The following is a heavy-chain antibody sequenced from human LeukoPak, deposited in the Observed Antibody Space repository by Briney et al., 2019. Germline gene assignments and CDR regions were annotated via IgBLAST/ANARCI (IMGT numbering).Heavy chain of an antibody. CDR1: GGSISSSSYY. D-gene: IGHD3-10*01. CDR2: IYYSGST. J-gene: IGHJ6*03. V-gene: IGHV4-39*01. Sequence: SETLSLTCTVSGGSISSSSYYWGWIRQPPGKGLEWIGSIYYSGSTYYNPSLKSRATISVDTSKNHFSLKLSSVTAADTAVYYCARHRYYYRSGSYYGAPYYMDVWGKGTTVTISS. CDR3: ARHRYYYRSGSYYGAPYYMDV.